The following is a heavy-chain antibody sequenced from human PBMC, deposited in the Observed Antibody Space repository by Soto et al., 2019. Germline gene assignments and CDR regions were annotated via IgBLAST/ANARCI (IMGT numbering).Heavy chain of an antibody. V-gene: IGHV4-4*02. CDR2: ISHTGTT. Sequence: PSETLSLTCAVSGDSISGSQWWSWVRLPPGKGLEWIGEISHTGTTNYNPSLKSRVTMSVDKPKNQFSLNLTSVTAADTAVYYCARDWGTGFYQLDSWGQGTLVTVSS. CDR3: ARDWGTGFYQLDS. J-gene: IGHJ4*02. CDR1: GDSISGSQW. D-gene: IGHD2-2*01.